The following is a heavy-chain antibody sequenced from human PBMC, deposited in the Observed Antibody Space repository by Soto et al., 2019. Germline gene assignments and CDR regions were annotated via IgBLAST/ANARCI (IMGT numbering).Heavy chain of an antibody. CDR1: GYTFTSYA. CDR2: INAGNGNT. CDR3: ARDWKWSYFGY. Sequence: ASVKVSCKASGYTFTSYAMHWVRQAPGQRLEWMGWINAGNGNTKYSQKFQGRVTITRDTSASTAYMELRSLRSEDTAVYYCARDWKWSYFGYWGQGTLVTVSS. V-gene: IGHV1-3*01. J-gene: IGHJ4*02. D-gene: IGHD1-1*01.